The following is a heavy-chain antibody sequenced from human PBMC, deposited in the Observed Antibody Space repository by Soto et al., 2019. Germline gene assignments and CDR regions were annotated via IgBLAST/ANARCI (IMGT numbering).Heavy chain of an antibody. CDR3: ARTYDDSGPNSGGYGFDI. D-gene: IGHD3-22*01. J-gene: IGHJ3*02. CDR2: IYYSGST. Sequence: PSETLSLTCTVSGGSGSTYYWSWIRQPPGKGLEWIAYIYYSGSTSYNPSLKSRVTISLDTSKNQYSLKLSSVTAADTAVYYCARTYDDSGPNSGGYGFDIWGPGTMVT. CDR1: GGSGSTYY. V-gene: IGHV4-59*02.